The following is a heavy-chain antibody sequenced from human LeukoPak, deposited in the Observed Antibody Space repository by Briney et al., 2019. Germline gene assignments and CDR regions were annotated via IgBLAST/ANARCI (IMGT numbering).Heavy chain of an antibody. CDR2: IHSDGRT. V-gene: IGHV3-66*02. J-gene: IGHJ4*02. D-gene: IGHD5-12*01. CDR3: ARDVGGMATGYFDY. CDR1: GLTVSSNF. Sequence: GGSLRPSCAASGLTVSSNFMSWVRQAPGKGLEWVSVIHSDGRTFYADTVKGRFTVSRDNSNDMLFLQMNSLRAEDTAVYYCARDVGGMATGYFDYWGQGTPVTVSS.